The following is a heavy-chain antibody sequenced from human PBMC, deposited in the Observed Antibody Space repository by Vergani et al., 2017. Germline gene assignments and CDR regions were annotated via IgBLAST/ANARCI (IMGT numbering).Heavy chain of an antibody. J-gene: IGHJ6*02. D-gene: IGHD3-10*01. Sequence: EGQLVESGGDWVQRGGSLRLSCAASGFISSSYWMSWVRQAPGKGLEWVANVNQDGSEKYYVDSVRGRFTISRDNAKNSIYLQMNSLRAEDTAVYFCVSVQLIRRGSGNYGINNYHGMDVWGQGTTVIVSS. CDR3: VSVQLIRRGSGNYGINNYHGMDV. CDR2: VNQDGSEK. CDR1: GFISSSYW. V-gene: IGHV3-7*01.